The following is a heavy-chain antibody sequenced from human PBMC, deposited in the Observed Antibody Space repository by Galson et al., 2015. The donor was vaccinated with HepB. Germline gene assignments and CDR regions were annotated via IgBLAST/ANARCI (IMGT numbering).Heavy chain of an antibody. CDR1: GFTFSSYS. CDR2: ISSSSSYI. CDR3: AREWDIAAAHGTFDI. Sequence: SLRLSCAASGFTFSSYSMNWVRQAPGKGLEWVSSISSSSSYIYYADSVKGRFTISRDNAKNSLYLQMNSLRAEDTAVYYCAREWDIAAAHGTFDIWGQGTMVTVSS. J-gene: IGHJ3*02. D-gene: IGHD6-13*01. V-gene: IGHV3-21*01.